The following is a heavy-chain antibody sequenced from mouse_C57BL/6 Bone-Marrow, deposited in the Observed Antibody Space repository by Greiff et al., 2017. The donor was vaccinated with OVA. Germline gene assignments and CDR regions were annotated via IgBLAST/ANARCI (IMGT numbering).Heavy chain of an antibody. V-gene: IGHV14-4*01. J-gene: IGHJ2*01. Sequence: DVQLQESGAELVRPGASVKLSCTASGFNIKDDYMHWVKQRPEQGLEWIGWIDPENGDTEYASKFQGKATITADTSSNTAYLQLSSLTSEDTAVYYCTTETTVVHDYWGQGTTLTVSS. D-gene: IGHD1-1*01. CDR2: IDPENGDT. CDR1: GFNIKDDY. CDR3: TTETTVVHDY.